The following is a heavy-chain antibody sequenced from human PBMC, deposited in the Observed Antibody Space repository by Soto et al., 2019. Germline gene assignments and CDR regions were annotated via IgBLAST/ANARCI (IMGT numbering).Heavy chain of an antibody. CDR1: GFTFSSYG. CDR3: AKDHFYGDPYYFDY. Sequence: GGSLRLSCAASGFTFSSYGMHWVRQAPGKGLEWVAVISYDGSNKYYADSVKGRFTISRDNSKNTLYLQMNSLRAEDTAVYYCAKDHFYGDPYYFDYWGQGTLVTVSS. D-gene: IGHD4-17*01. J-gene: IGHJ4*02. V-gene: IGHV3-30*18. CDR2: ISYDGSNK.